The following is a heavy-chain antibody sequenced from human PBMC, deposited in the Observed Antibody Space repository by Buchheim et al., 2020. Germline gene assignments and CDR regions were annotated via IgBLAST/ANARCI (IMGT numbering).Heavy chain of an antibody. J-gene: IGHJ4*02. CDR2: MTVGSDII. D-gene: IGHD6-25*01. CDR3: ARDSTRRPLDY. CDR1: GFTFSTYA. V-gene: IGHV3-48*01. Sequence: EVEMVESGGSLVQPGGSLRLSCVASGFTFSTYAMNWVRQVPGKGLEWLSYMTVGSDIIFYADSVKGRFTTSRDNAKNSLFLQMNSLGADDTAVYYCARDSTRRPLDYWGQGTL.